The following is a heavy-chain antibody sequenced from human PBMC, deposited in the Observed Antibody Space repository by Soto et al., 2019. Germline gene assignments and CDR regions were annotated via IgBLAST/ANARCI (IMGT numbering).Heavy chain of an antibody. CDR3: ARDLGGWPDY. D-gene: IGHD2-15*01. CDR1: GYSFTSYA. CDR2: INVGNGNT. J-gene: IGHJ4*02. V-gene: IGHV1-3*01. Sequence: ASVKVSCKASGYSFTSYAMHWVRQAPGHWLEWMGWINVGNGNTKYSQKFQDRVSITRDTSASTAYMELSSLRSEDTAVYYCARDLGGWPDYWGQGTLVTVSS.